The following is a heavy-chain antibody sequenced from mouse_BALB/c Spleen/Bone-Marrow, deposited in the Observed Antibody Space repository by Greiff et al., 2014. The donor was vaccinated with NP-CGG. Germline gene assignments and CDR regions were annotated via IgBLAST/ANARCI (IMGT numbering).Heavy chain of an antibody. CDR1: GFTFSSFG. CDR2: ISTGSTII. D-gene: IGHD2-1*01. CDR3: ARSHFYGNFFDY. Sequence: EVQLVESGGGSVQPGGSRKLSCAASGFTFSSFGMHWVRQAPEKGLEWVAFISTGSTIIYYADTVKGRFTISRDNPNNTLFLQMTSLRSEDTAMYYCARSHFYGNFFDYWGQGTTLTVSS. V-gene: IGHV5-17*02. J-gene: IGHJ2*01.